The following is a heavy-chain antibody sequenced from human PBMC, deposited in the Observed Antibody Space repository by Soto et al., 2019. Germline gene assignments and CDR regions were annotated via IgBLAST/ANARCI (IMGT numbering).Heavy chain of an antibody. Sequence: EVQLVESGGGLVQPGGSLGLSCAASGFTFSSYWMSWVRQAPGRGLEWMGNIKQDGTEKDYVDSVKGRFTISRDNARNSVFLQMDSLRADDTAVYYCATILNRAFETWGQGTMVTVSS. J-gene: IGHJ3*02. CDR3: ATILNRAFET. CDR1: GFTFSSYW. V-gene: IGHV3-7*01. CDR2: IKQDGTEK. D-gene: IGHD3-3*01.